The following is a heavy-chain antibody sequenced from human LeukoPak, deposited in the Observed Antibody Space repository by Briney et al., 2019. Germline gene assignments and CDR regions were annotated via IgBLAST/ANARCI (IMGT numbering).Heavy chain of an antibody. J-gene: IGHJ3*02. V-gene: IGHV3-7*03. CDR3: ARDPEAYCGGDCYSNAFDI. Sequence: GGSLRLSCAASGFTFSSYWMSWVRQAPGKGLEWVANIKQDGSEKYYVDSVKGRFTISRDNAKNSLYLQMNSLRAEDTAVYYCARDPEAYCGGDCYSNAFDIWGQGTMVTVSS. D-gene: IGHD2-21*02. CDR1: GFTFSSYW. CDR2: IKQDGSEK.